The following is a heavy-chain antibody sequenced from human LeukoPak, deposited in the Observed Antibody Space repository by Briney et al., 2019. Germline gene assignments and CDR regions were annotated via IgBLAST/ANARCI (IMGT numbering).Heavy chain of an antibody. Sequence: SETLSLTCAVYGGSFSGYYWSWIRQPPGKGLEWIGGINDRGSTNFNPSLKSRVTISVDTSKKQFSLKLSSVTAADTAVYYCARGSRGGYGSGSYKPPSRWLWFDPWGQGTLVTVSS. D-gene: IGHD3-10*01. V-gene: IGHV4-34*01. CDR1: GGSFSGYY. CDR3: ARGSRGGYGSGSYKPPSRWLWFDP. J-gene: IGHJ5*02. CDR2: INDRGST.